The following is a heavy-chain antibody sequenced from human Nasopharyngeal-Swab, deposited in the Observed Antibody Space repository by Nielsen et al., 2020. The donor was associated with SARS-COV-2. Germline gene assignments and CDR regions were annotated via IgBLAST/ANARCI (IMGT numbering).Heavy chain of an antibody. CDR1: GGSISSSSYY. CDR3: ARDRAGLRYFDWLYLGGMDV. D-gene: IGHD3-9*01. CDR2: IYYSGTT. V-gene: IGHV4-39*02. Sequence: SETLSLTCTVSGGSISSSSYYWGWIRQPPGKGLEWIGSIYYSGTTYYNPSLKSRVTISVDTSKNQFSLKLNSVTAADTAVYYCARDRAGLRYFDWLYLGGMDVWGQGTTVTVSS. J-gene: IGHJ6*02.